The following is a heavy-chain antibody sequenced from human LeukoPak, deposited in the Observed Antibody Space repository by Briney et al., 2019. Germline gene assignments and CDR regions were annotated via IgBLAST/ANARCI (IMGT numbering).Heavy chain of an antibody. V-gene: IGHV3-48*01. J-gene: IGHJ5*02. CDR1: GFTFSSYS. Sequence: PGGPLRLSCAASGFTFSSYSMNWVRQAPGKGLEWVSYISSSSTIYYADSVKGRFTISRDNAKNSLYLQMNSLRAEDTAVYYCARGPIGSNWFDPWGQGTLVTVSS. D-gene: IGHD5/OR15-5a*01. CDR3: ARGPIGSNWFDP. CDR2: ISSSSTI.